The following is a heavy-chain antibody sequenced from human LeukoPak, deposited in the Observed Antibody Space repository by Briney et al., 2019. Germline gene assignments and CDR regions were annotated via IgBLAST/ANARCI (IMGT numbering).Heavy chain of an antibody. CDR3: AKDWTTVVTPKGYYFDS. Sequence: PGGSLRLSCAASGFTFTSYAMSWVRQAPGKGLEFVSAISATGGATYYADSVKGRFTVYRDKSKNTLYLQMNSLRGEDTAIYYCAKDWTTVVTPKGYYFDSWGQGTLVTVSS. V-gene: IGHV3-23*01. J-gene: IGHJ4*02. CDR1: GFTFTSYA. CDR2: ISATGGAT. D-gene: IGHD4-23*01.